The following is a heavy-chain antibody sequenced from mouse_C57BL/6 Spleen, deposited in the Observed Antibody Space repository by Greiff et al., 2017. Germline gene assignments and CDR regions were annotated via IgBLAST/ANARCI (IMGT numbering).Heavy chain of an antibody. J-gene: IGHJ3*01. CDR2: ISDGGSYT. CDR1: GFTFSSYA. D-gene: IGHD2-4*01. Sequence: DVKLVESGGGLVKPGGSLKLSCAASGFTFSSYAMSWVRQTPEKRLEWVATISDGGSYTYYPDNVKGRFTISRDNAKNNLYLQMSHLKSEDTAMYYCARGDDYDGFAYWGQGTLVTVSA. CDR3: ARGDDYDGFAY. V-gene: IGHV5-4*03.